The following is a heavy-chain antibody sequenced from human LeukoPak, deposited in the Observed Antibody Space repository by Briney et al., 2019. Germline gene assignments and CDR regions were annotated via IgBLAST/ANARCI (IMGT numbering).Heavy chain of an antibody. CDR1: GASFSSGDQY. V-gene: IGHV4-31*03. J-gene: IGHJ4*02. CDR2: IHPSGML. D-gene: IGHD3-22*01. Sequence: SETLSLTCTVSGASFSSGDQYWNWIRQSPGKGLEWIGSIHPSGMLYNNPSLESRVTISIDTSKNQFSLNLNSVTAADTAVYFCSRGLDSRKLGYWGQGTLVTVSS. CDR3: SRGLDSRKLGY.